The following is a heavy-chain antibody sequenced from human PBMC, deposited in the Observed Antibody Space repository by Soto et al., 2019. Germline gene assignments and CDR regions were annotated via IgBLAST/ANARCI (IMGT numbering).Heavy chain of an antibody. CDR1: GFTFDDYA. V-gene: IGHV3-9*01. CDR3: AKGRDGIAARPESGDY. J-gene: IGHJ4*02. Sequence: GGSLRLSCAASGFTFDDYAMHWVRQAPGKGLEWVSGISWNSGSIGYADSVKGRFTISRDNSKNTLYLQMNSLRAEDTAVYYCAKGRDGIAARPESGDYWGQGTLVTVSS. D-gene: IGHD6-6*01. CDR2: ISWNSGSI.